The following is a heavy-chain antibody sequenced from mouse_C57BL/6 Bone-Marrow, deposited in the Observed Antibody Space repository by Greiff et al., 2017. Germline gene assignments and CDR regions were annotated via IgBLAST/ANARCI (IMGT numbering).Heavy chain of an antibody. D-gene: IGHD1-1*01. V-gene: IGHV1-9*01. J-gene: IGHJ4*01. CDR3: ARYYYGSFYAMDY. Sequence: QVQLQQSGAELMKPGASVKLSCKATGYTFTGYWIEWVKQRPGHGLEWIGEILPGSGSTNYHEKFKGKATFTADTSSNTAYMQLSSLTTEDSAIYYGARYYYGSFYAMDYWGQGTSVTVSS. CDR1: GYTFTGYW. CDR2: ILPGSGST.